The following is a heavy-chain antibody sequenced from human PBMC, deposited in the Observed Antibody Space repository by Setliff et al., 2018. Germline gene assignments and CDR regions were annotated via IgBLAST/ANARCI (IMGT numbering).Heavy chain of an antibody. CDR3: ARHSNTWPVDF. D-gene: IGHD2-21*01. V-gene: IGHV4-4*08. CDR1: GGSINNYY. Sequence: SETLSLTCTVSGGSINNYYWSWIRQSPGKGLEWIGYIDTSGSTDYNPSLKSRVTISVDTSKNQFSLRLTSVTAADTAVYFCARHSNTWPVDFWGQGTQVTVSS. CDR2: IDTSGST. J-gene: IGHJ4*02.